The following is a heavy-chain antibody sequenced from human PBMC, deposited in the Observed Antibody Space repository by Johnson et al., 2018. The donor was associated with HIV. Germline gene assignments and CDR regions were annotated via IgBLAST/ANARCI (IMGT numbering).Heavy chain of an antibody. CDR2: ISSNGGST. D-gene: IGHD1-26*01. V-gene: IGHV3-64*01. CDR1: GLTFSSYG. CDR3: AGDSPWELTAFDL. Sequence: VQLVESGGGVVQPGGSLRLSCAASGLTFSSYGMHWVRQAPGKGLEYVSAISSNGGSTYYANSVKGRFTISRDNSKNTLYLQMGSLRAEDMVGYYCAGDSPWELTAFDLWGQGTMVTVSS. J-gene: IGHJ3*01.